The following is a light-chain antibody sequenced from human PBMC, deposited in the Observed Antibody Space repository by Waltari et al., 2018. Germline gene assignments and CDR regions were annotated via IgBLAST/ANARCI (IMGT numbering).Light chain of an antibody. V-gene: IGLV2-14*03. J-gene: IGLJ2*01. CDR1: TRDVGGYPY. CDR2: DVK. Sequence: QSALTQPASVSASPGQSFPISRPGTTRDVGGYPYCSWYQQHPGKAPQLMIYDVKKRPSGVSHRFSASKSGNTASLTIFGLQAEDEADYYCISYTSTTTYVVVGGGTKLTVL. CDR3: ISYTSTTTYVV.